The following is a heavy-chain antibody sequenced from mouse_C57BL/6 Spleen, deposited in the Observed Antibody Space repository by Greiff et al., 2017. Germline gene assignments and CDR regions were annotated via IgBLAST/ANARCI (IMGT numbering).Heavy chain of an antibody. V-gene: IGHV1-54*01. CDR2: INPGSGGT. Sequence: QVQLQQSGAELVRPGTSVKVSCKASGYAFTNYLIEWVKQRPGQGLEWIGVINPGSGGTNYNEKFKGKATLTADKSSSTAYMQLSSLTSEDSAVYFCASPYDYAGAGFAYWGQGTLVTVSA. CDR3: ASPYDYAGAGFAY. CDR1: GYAFTNYL. J-gene: IGHJ3*01. D-gene: IGHD2-4*01.